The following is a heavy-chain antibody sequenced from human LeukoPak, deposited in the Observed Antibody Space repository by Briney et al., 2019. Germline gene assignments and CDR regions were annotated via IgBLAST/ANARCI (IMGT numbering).Heavy chain of an antibody. D-gene: IGHD6-13*01. CDR3: ARAPTPIAAAGTGEYFQH. Sequence: ASVKVSCKASGYTFTGYYMHWVRQAPGQGLEWMGWINPNSGGTNYAQKFQGRVTMTRDTSISTAYMELRSLRSDDTAVYYCARAPTPIAAAGTGEYFQHWGQGTLVTVSS. CDR1: GYTFTGYY. CDR2: INPNSGGT. J-gene: IGHJ1*01. V-gene: IGHV1-2*02.